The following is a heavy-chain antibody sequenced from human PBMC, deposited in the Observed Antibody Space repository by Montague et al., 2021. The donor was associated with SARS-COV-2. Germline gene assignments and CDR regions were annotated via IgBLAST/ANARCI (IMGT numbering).Heavy chain of an antibody. CDR1: GGSIITGSNFY. D-gene: IGHD3-22*01. CDR2: IHSSGGT. V-gene: IGHV4-61*02. CDR3: ARDYYDSTGLNWFDH. J-gene: IGHJ5*02. Sequence: TLSLTCAVSGGSIITGSNFYWGWIRQSAGKGLEWIGRIHSSGGTNYNPSLKSRLTMSVDSSANQFSLKLTSVTAADTAVYYCARDYYDSTGLNWFDHWGQGTLVTVSS.